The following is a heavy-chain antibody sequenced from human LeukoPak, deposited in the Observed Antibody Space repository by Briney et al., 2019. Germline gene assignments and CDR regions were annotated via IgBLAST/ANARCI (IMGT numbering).Heavy chain of an antibody. CDR2: ISSSSYI. J-gene: IGHJ3*02. D-gene: IGHD3-10*01. V-gene: IGHV3-21*01. CDR1: GFTFSSYS. CDR3: ARAGRDDAFDT. Sequence: GGSLRLSCAASGFTFSSYSMNWVRQAPGKGLEWVSSISSSSYIYYADSVKGRFTISRDNAKNSLYLQMNSLRAEDTAVYYCARAGRDDAFDTWGQGTMVTVSS.